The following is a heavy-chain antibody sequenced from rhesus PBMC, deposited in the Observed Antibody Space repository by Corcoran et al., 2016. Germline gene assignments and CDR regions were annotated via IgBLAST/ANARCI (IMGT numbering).Heavy chain of an antibody. Sequence: DVQLVESGGGLVEPGGSLRRSCVASGFTFSSYEMHWFRQAPGKGLEWVSVISESGGYIYYADSVMRRFTISRDNAKNSLVLQMNSLRAEDTAVYYCTRSAAASFYGLDSWGQGVVVTVSS. J-gene: IGHJ6*01. CDR1: GFTFSSYE. D-gene: IGHD6-25*01. V-gene: IGHV3-100*02. CDR2: ISESGGYI. CDR3: TRSAAASFYGLDS.